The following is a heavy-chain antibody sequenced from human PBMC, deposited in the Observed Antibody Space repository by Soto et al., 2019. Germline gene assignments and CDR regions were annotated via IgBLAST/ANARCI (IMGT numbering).Heavy chain of an antibody. V-gene: IGHV4-38-2*02. CDR1: GYSIRSCYY. CDR2: IYHSGST. J-gene: IGHJ4*02. Sequence: RSETLSLTSCVSGYSIRSCYYWGWIRHPPGKGLEWIGSIYHSGSTYYNPSLKSRVTISVDTSKNQFSLKLSSVTAADTAVYYCARGPDLDYWGQGTLVTVSS. CDR3: ARGPDLDY.